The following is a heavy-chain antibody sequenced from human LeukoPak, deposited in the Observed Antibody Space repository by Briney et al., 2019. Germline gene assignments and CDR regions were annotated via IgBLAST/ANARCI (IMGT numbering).Heavy chain of an antibody. J-gene: IGHJ3*02. Sequence: SVKVSCKASGGTFSSYAISWVRQAPGQGLEWMGGIIPIFGTANYAQKFQGRVTITTDESTSTAYMELSSLRSEDTAVYYCASEINTLSAFDIWGQGTMVTVSS. D-gene: IGHD3-16*01. CDR1: GGTFSSYA. V-gene: IGHV1-69*05. CDR3: ASEINTLSAFDI. CDR2: IIPIFGTA.